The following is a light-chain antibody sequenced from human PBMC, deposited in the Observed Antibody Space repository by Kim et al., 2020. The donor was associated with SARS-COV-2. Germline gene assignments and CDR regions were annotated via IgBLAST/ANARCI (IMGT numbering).Light chain of an antibody. CDR2: AAS. CDR3: QKCNSAPFT. CDR1: QGISNY. Sequence: SASVGDKVTITCRASQGISNYLAWYQQKPGKVPKLLIYAASTLQSGVPSRFSDSGSGTDFTLTISSLQPEDVATYYCQKCNSAPFTFGQGTKLEI. V-gene: IGKV1-27*01. J-gene: IGKJ2*01.